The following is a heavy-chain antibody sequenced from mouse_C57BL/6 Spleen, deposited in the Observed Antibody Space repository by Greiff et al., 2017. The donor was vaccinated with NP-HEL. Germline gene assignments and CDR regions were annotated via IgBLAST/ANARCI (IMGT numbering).Heavy chain of an antibody. D-gene: IGHD3-3*01. CDR1: GFTFSDYG. V-gene: IGHV5-17*01. CDR2: ISSGSSTI. Sequence: EVQLVESGGGLVKPGGSLKLSCAASGFTFSDYGMHWVRQAPEKGLEWVAYISSGSSTIYYADTVKGRFTISRDNAKNTLFLQMTSLRSEDTAMYYCARGGPWFAYWGQGTLVTVSA. CDR3: ARGGPWFAY. J-gene: IGHJ3*01.